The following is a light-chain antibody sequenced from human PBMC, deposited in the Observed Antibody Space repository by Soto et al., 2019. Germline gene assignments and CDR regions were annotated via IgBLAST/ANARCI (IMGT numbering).Light chain of an antibody. Sequence: EIVMTPFPATLSVSPGERATLSCRASQSVTSNLAWYQQKPGQPPRRLIYGASTRATGIPARFSGSGSGTEFTLTISSLQSEDFAVYYCQQYNKWQLTFGGGTKVDIK. CDR2: GAS. CDR1: QSVTSN. V-gene: IGKV3-15*01. J-gene: IGKJ4*01. CDR3: QQYNKWQLT.